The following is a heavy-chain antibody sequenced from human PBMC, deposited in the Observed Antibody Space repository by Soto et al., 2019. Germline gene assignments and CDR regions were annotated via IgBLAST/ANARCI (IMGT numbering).Heavy chain of an antibody. CDR1: GFTFSSYA. V-gene: IGHV3-23*01. D-gene: IGHD3-10*01. Sequence: DVQLLESGGGLVQPGGSLRLSCAASGFTFSSYAMSWVRQAPGKGLEWVSAISGSGGSTYYADSVKGRFTISRDNSKNTLYLHMNSLRAEDTAVYYCAKGLLTYYYGSGSLEYYVDYWGQGTLVTVSS. CDR2: ISGSGGST. J-gene: IGHJ4*02. CDR3: AKGLLTYYYGSGSLEYYVDY.